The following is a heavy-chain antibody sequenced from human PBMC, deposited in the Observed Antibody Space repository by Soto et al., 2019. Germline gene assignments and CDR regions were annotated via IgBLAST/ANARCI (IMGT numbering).Heavy chain of an antibody. V-gene: IGHV4-61*08. D-gene: IGHD3-10*01. CDR2: IYYSGST. CDR3: ARGYITMVRYNWFDP. Sequence: SETLSLTCTVSGGSISSGGYYWSWIRQHPGKGLEWIGYIYYSGSTNYNPSLKSRVTISVDTSKNQFSLKLSSVTAADTAVYYCARGYITMVRYNWFDPWGQGTLVTVSS. J-gene: IGHJ5*02. CDR1: GGSISSGGYY.